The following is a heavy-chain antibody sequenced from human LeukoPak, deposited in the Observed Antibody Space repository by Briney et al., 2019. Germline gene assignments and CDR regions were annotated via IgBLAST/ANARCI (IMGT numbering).Heavy chain of an antibody. V-gene: IGHV1-24*01. J-gene: IGHJ4*02. CDR2: FDPEDGET. CDR3: ATDRGRSSSWYGVFDY. CDR1: GYTLTELS. D-gene: IGHD6-13*01. Sequence: ASVKVSCKVSGYTLTELSMHWVRQAPGKGLEWMGGFDPEDGETIYAQKFQGRVTMTEDTSTDTAYMELSSLRSEDTAVYYCATDRGRSSSWYGVFDYWGQGTLVTVSS.